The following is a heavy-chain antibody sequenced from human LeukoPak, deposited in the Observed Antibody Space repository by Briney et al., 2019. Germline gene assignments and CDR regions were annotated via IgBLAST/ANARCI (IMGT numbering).Heavy chain of an antibody. CDR3: ARSGAGSELDLYGGGY. J-gene: IGHJ4*02. Sequence: GASVKVSCKASGYPFTSYGISWVRQAPGQGLEWMGWISAYNGNTNYAQKLQGRVTMTTDTSTSTAYMELRSLRSDDTAVYYCARSGAGSELDLYGGGYWGQGTLVTVSS. D-gene: IGHD4-23*01. CDR2: ISAYNGNT. CDR1: GYPFTSYG. V-gene: IGHV1-18*01.